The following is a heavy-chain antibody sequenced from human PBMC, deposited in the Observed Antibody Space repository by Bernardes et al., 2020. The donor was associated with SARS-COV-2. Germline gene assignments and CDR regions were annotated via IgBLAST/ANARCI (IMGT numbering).Heavy chain of an antibody. CDR2: IYSGGST. CDR1: GFTVSSNY. V-gene: IGHV3-53*01. D-gene: IGHD6-13*01. CDR3: AGGGGSGWSYYFDD. J-gene: IGHJ4*02. Sequence: GGSLRLSCAASGFTVSSNYMNWVRQAPGKGPEWVSVIYSGGSTASAASVKGRFTISSDNSQNTPYLQMNSLRVEDTAIYYCAGGGGSGWSYYFDDWGQGTLVTVSS.